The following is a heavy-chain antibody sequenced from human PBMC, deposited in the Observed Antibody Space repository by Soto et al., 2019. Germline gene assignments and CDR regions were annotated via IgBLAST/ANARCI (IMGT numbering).Heavy chain of an antibody. CDR1: GFTFSSYA. V-gene: IGHV3-23*01. Sequence: GGSLRLSCAASGFTFSSYAMSWVRQAPGKGLEWVSAISGSGGSTYYADSVKGRFTISRDNSKNTLYLQMNSLRAEDTAVYYCAKCDGDVQSEYYFDYWGQGTLVTVSS. D-gene: IGHD4-17*01. CDR2: ISGSGGST. CDR3: AKCDGDVQSEYYFDY. J-gene: IGHJ4*02.